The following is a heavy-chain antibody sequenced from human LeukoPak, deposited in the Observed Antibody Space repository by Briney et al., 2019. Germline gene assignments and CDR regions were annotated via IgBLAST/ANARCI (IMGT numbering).Heavy chain of an antibody. J-gene: IGHJ6*02. CDR1: GGSISSYY. Sequence: SETLSLTCTVSGGSISSYYWSWIRQPPGKGLECIGYIYNSGITNYNPSLKSRVTISVDTSKNQFSLKLSSVTAADTAVYYCARVSTVTHPANYYYYGMDVWGQGTTVTVSS. V-gene: IGHV4-59*01. CDR3: ARVSTVTHPANYYYYGMDV. CDR2: IYNSGIT. D-gene: IGHD4-17*01.